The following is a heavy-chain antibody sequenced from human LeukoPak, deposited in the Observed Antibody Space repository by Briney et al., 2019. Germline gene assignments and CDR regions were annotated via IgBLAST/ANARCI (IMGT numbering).Heavy chain of an antibody. J-gene: IGHJ6*02. CDR2: ISGSGGST. V-gene: IGHV3-23*01. CDR1: GFTFSSYA. CDR3: AKDLSPLYYYYGMDV. Sequence: PGGSLRLSCAASGFTFSSYAMSWVRQAPGKGLGWVSGISGSGGSTYYADSVKGRFTISRDNSKNTLYLQMNSLSAEDTAVYYCAKDLSPLYYYYGMDVWGQGTTVTVSS.